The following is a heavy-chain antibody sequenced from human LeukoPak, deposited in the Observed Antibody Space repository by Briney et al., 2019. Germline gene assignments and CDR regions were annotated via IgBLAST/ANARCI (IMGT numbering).Heavy chain of an antibody. CDR3: ARLGYSSSSFWFDP. D-gene: IGHD6-6*01. CDR1: GFTFSDYY. J-gene: IGHJ5*02. CDR2: ISSSGSTI. Sequence: PGGSLRLSCAASGFTFSDYYMSWIRQAPGKGLEWVSYISSSGSTIYYADSVKGRFTISRDNAKNSLYLQVNSLRAEDTAVYYCARLGYSSSSFWFDPWGQGTLVTVSS. V-gene: IGHV3-11*01.